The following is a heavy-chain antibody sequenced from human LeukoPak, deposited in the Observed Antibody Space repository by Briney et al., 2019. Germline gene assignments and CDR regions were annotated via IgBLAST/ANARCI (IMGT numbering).Heavy chain of an antibody. CDR3: AKRQLNSGWFKYFDS. J-gene: IGHJ4*02. CDR2: IRSKAYGGTT. CDR1: GFTFGDYA. D-gene: IGHD6-19*01. Sequence: QSGGSLRLSCTASGFTFGDYAMSWFRQAPGKGLEWVGFIRSKAYGGTTEYAASVKGRFTISRDDSKSIAYLQMNSLKTEDTAVYFCAKRQLNSGWFKYFDSWGQGTLVTVSS. V-gene: IGHV3-49*03.